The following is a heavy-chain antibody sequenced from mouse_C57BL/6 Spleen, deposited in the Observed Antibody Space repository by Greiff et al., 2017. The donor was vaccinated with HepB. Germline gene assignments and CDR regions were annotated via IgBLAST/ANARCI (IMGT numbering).Heavy chain of an antibody. J-gene: IGHJ3*01. Sequence: QVTLKESGPGILQPSQTLSLTCSFSVFSLSTFGMGVSWIRQPSGKGLEWLAHIYWDEDKHYKPSLKSRLTISKDTSNNQVFLKITTVDTADTATYYSARNYDSAWFAYWGQGTLVTVSA. V-gene: IGHV8-9*01. CDR3: ARNYDSAWFAY. D-gene: IGHD2-4*01. CDR1: VFSLSTFGMG. CDR2: IYWDEDK.